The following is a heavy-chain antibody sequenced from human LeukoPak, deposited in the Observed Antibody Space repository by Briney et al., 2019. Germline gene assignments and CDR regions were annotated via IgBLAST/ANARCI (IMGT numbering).Heavy chain of an antibody. CDR2: IKQDRSEK. D-gene: IGHD3-3*01. CDR1: GFTFTNCW. V-gene: IGHV3-7*01. CDR3: ARLREIPVFGVVTKSTSYFDY. Sequence: GGSLRLSCAASGFTFTNCWMSWVRQAPGKGLELVANIKQDRSEKYYVDSVKGRFTISRDNAKNSLYLQMNSLRAEDTAVYYCARLREIPVFGVVTKSTSYFDYWGQGTLVTVSS. J-gene: IGHJ4*02.